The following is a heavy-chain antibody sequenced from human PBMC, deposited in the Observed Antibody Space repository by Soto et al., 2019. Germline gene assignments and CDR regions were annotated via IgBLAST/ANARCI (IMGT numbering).Heavy chain of an antibody. D-gene: IGHD5-12*01. V-gene: IGHV4-39*01. CDR2: VYYSGST. CDR1: GDSISSNTYY. J-gene: IGHJ2*01. Sequence: SETLSLTCSVSGDSISSNTYYWGWIRQPPGKGLEWIGSVYYSGSTYYNPSLKSRVAISVDTSKSQFSLNLSSVTAADTAVYYCARLDIVSTVRWYFDLWGRGTLVTVLL. CDR3: ARLDIVSTVRWYFDL.